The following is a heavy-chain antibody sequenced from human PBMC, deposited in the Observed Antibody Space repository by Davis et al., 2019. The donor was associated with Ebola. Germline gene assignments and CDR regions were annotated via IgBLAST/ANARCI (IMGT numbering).Heavy chain of an antibody. J-gene: IGHJ6*02. Sequence: GGSLRLSCAASGFTFSNAWMNWVRQAPGKGLEWVGRIKSKTDGGTTDYAAPVKGRFTISRDDSKNTLYLQMNSLKTEDTAVYYCTTDTSVGATYYYYYYGMDVWGQGTTVTVSS. CDR1: GFTFSNAW. D-gene: IGHD1-26*01. V-gene: IGHV3-15*07. CDR2: IKSKTDGGTT. CDR3: TTDTSVGATYYYYYYGMDV.